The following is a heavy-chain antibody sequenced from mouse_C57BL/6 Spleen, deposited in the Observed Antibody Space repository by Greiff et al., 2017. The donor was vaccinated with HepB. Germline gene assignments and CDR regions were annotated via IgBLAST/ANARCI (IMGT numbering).Heavy chain of an antibody. V-gene: IGHV1-81*01. J-gene: IGHJ2*01. CDR3: ARDITTVVAYYFDY. CDR1: GYTFTSYG. CDR2: IYPRSGNT. Sequence: QVQLKQSGAELARPGASVKLSCKASGYTFTSYGISWVKQRTGQGLEWIGEIYPRSGNTYYNEKFKGKATLTADKSSSTAYMELRSLTSEDSAVYFCARDITTVVAYYFDYWGQGTTLTVSS. D-gene: IGHD1-1*01.